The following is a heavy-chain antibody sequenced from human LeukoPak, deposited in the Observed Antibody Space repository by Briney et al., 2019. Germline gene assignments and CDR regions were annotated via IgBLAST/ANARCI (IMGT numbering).Heavy chain of an antibody. D-gene: IGHD2-2*02. CDR3: ARVECSSTSCYTWSGNGAFDI. Sequence: GGSLRLSCAASGFTFSHYWMTWVRQAPGKGLEWVANIRQDGSDKYCADSVKGRFTISRDNAKNTLYLQMNSLRAEDTAVYYCARVECSSTSCYTWSGNGAFDIWGQGTMVTVSS. CDR1: GFTFSHYW. CDR2: IRQDGSDK. V-gene: IGHV3-7*01. J-gene: IGHJ3*02.